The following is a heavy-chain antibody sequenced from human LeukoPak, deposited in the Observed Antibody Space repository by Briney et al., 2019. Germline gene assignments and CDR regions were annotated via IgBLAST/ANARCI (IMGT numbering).Heavy chain of an antibody. CDR3: ASYKGGSGSYYKIEARYYHMDV. CDR1: GGSISSSSYY. D-gene: IGHD3-10*01. V-gene: IGHV4-39*01. J-gene: IGHJ6*03. CDR2: IYYSGST. Sequence: SETLSLTCTVSGGSISSSSYYWGWIRQPPGKGLEWIGSIYYSGSTYYNPSLKSRVTISVDTSKNQFSLRLSSVTAADTAVYYCASYKGGSGSYYKIEARYYHMDVWGKGTTVIISS.